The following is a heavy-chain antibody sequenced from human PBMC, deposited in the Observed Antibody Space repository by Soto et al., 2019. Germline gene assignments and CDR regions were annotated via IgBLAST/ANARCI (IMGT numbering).Heavy chain of an antibody. J-gene: IGHJ4*02. CDR1: GFTFSMSA. CDR2: IVSASGST. V-gene: IGHV1-58*02. D-gene: IGHD2-2*01. Sequence: SVKVSCKTSGFTFSMSAIQWVRQTRGQRLEWIGWIVSASGSTNSAQMFQGRVTFTRDMSTSTVYMDLSSLSSDDTAVYYCVVCRSSRCYGKFDHWGQGTLVTVSS. CDR3: VVCRSSRCYGKFDH.